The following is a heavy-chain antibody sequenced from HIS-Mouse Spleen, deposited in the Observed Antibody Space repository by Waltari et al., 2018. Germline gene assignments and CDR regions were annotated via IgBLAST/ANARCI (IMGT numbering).Heavy chain of an antibody. Sequence: QVQLVQSGAEVKKPGASVKVSCKASGYTFTSYDINWVRQATGPGLAWLGWCNPNGGNTGYEQNFQGRVTMTRTTSISTAYMELSSLISEDTAVYYCARGHDYSNYFDYWGQGTLVTVSS. CDR3: ARGHDYSNYFDY. D-gene: IGHD4-4*01. V-gene: IGHV1-8*01. CDR1: GYTFTSYD. J-gene: IGHJ4*02. CDR2: CNPNGGNT.